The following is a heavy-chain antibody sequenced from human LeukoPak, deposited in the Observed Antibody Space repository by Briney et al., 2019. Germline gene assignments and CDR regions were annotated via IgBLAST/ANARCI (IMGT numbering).Heavy chain of an antibody. V-gene: IGHV3-11*04. D-gene: IGHD2-2*02. CDR3: TRTYRDYYYYYMDV. CDR2: ISSTASTI. CDR1: GFTFSDYY. Sequence: GGSLRLSCAASGFTFSDYYMSWIRQAPGKGLEWVSYISSTASTIYYADSVKGRFTISRDNAKNSLYLQMNSLRAEDTAVYYCTRTYRDYYYYYMDVWGKGTTVTVSS. J-gene: IGHJ6*03.